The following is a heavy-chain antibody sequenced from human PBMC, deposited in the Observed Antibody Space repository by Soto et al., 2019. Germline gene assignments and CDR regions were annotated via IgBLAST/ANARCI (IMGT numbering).Heavy chain of an antibody. CDR3: ARDDY. CDR1: GGLFSSYA. J-gene: IGHJ4*02. V-gene: IGHV1-2*02. CDR2: INPNTGDT. Sequence: QEQLVQSGAEVKKSGSSVKVSCKDTGGLFSSYAVSWVRQAPGQGLEWMGWINPNTGDTHSAQKLQGRVTMTGDTSISTAYMELSRLRSDDTAVYYCARDDYWGQGTLVTVSS.